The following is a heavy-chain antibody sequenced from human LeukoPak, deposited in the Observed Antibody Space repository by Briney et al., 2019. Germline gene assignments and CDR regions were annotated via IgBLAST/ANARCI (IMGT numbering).Heavy chain of an antibody. CDR3: ARLRKVYGYGYYYYYMDV. CDR2: INHSGST. J-gene: IGHJ6*03. CDR1: GASFSGYY. V-gene: IGHV4-34*01. Sequence: SETLSLTCAVSGASFSGYYWTWIRQPPGKGLEWIGEINHSGSTNYNPSLKSRVTISVDTSKNQFSLKLSSVTAADTAVYYCARLRKVYGYGYYYYYMDVWGKGTTVTISS. D-gene: IGHD5-18*01.